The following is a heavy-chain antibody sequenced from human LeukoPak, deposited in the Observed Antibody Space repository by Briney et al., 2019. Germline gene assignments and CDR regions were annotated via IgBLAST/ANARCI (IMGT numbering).Heavy chain of an antibody. Sequence: SETLSLTCTVSGGSISSYYWSWIRQPPGKGLEWIGYIYYSGSTNYNPSLKSRVTISVDKSKNQFSLKLSSVTAADTAVYYCARTLGGSYYSGMDAWGQGTTVTVSS. CDR1: GGSISSYY. V-gene: IGHV4-59*12. J-gene: IGHJ6*02. CDR2: IYYSGST. D-gene: IGHD1-26*01. CDR3: ARTLGGSYYSGMDA.